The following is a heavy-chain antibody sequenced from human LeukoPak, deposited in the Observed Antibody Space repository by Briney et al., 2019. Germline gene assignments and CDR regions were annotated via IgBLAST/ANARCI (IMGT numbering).Heavy chain of an antibody. J-gene: IGHJ5*02. CDR2: IDPNSGGT. V-gene: IGHV1-2*02. Sequence: ASVKVSCKASGYTFTDYYMHWVRQAPGQGLEWVGWIDPNSGGTNYAQKFQGRVTMTRDTSISTAYMELTRLRYDDTAVYYCAIEESWDLGLGPWGQGTLVTVSS. CDR1: GYTFTDYY. D-gene: IGHD1-26*01. CDR3: AIEESWDLGLGP.